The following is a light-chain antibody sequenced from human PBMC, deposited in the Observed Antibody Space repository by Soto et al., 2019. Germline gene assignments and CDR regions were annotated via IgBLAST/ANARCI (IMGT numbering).Light chain of an antibody. Sequence: DIQMTQSPSTLSASVGDRVTITCRASKSISSWLAWYQQKPGKAPKLLIYDASSLESGVPSRFSGSGSRTEFTLTTSSLQPDDFATYYCQQYNSYSPRTFGQGTKVEIK. CDR3: QQYNSYSPRT. J-gene: IGKJ1*01. V-gene: IGKV1-5*01. CDR1: KSISSW. CDR2: DAS.